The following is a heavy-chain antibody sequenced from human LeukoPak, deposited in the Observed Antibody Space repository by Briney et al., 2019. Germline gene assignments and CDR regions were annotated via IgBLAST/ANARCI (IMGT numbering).Heavy chain of an antibody. CDR3: ARDYGSGSHDASDI. V-gene: IGHV3-33*01. Sequence: GGSLRLSCAASGFTFSSYGMHWVRQAPGKGLEWVAVIWYDGSNKYYADSVKGRFTISRDNSKNTLYLQMNSLRAEDTAVYYCARDYGSGSHDASDIWGQGTMVTVSS. D-gene: IGHD3-10*01. CDR1: GFTFSSYG. J-gene: IGHJ3*02. CDR2: IWYDGSNK.